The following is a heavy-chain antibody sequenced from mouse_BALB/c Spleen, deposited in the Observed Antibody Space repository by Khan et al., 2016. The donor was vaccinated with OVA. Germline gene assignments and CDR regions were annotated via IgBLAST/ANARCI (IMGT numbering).Heavy chain of an antibody. CDR2: ILPGSGST. Sequence: QVQLQQSGAELMKPGASVKISCKATGYTFSGYWIEWVKQRPGHGLEWIGEILPGSGSTKYNEKFKGKATLTADTSSNTAYMQLSSLTSEDSAVRYCTRSRYYGSSYFDYWGQGTTLTVSS. CDR3: TRSRYYGSSYFDY. V-gene: IGHV1-9*01. D-gene: IGHD1-1*01. CDR1: GYTFSGYW. J-gene: IGHJ2*01.